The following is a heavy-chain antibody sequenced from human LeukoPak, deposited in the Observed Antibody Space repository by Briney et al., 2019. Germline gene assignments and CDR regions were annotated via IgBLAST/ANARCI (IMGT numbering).Heavy chain of an antibody. CDR2: IYYSGST. CDR3: ARVDSSSLSPHPFDP. J-gene: IGHJ5*02. V-gene: IGHV4-59*08. Sequence: SETLSLTCTVSGGSISSYYWSWIRQPPGKGLELIGYIYYSGSTNYNPSLKSRVTISVDTSKNQFSLKLSSVTAADTAVYYCARVDSSSLSPHPFDPWGQGTLVTVSS. D-gene: IGHD6-6*01. CDR1: GGSISSYY.